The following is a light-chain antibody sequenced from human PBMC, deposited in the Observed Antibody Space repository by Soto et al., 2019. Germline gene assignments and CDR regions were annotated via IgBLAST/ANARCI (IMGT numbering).Light chain of an antibody. V-gene: IGLV2-11*01. J-gene: IGLJ2*01. CDR2: DVS. Sequence: SALTQPRSVSGSPGQSVTISCTGTSSDVGGYNYVSWYQQHPGKAPKLMIYDVSKRPSGVPDRFSGSKSGNTASLTISGLQAEDEADYYCCSYAGSYIDVVFGGGTKVTVL. CDR1: SSDVGGYNY. CDR3: CSYAGSYIDVV.